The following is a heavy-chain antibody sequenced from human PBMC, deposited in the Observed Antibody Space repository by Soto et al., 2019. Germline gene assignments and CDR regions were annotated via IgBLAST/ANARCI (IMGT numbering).Heavy chain of an antibody. Sequence: QVQLVQSGAEVKKPGSSVKVSCKASGGTFSSYAISWVRQAPGQGLEWMGGIIPIFGTANYAQKFQGRVTITADESTSTDYMELSSLRSEDTAVYYCASNYCGGDCWYFDLWGRGTLVTVSS. CDR2: IIPIFGTA. J-gene: IGHJ2*01. D-gene: IGHD2-21*02. CDR3: ASNYCGGDCWYFDL. V-gene: IGHV1-69*12. CDR1: GGTFSSYA.